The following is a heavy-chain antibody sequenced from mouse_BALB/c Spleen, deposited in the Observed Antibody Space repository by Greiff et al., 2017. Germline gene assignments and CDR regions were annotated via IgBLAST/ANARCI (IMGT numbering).Heavy chain of an antibody. Sequence: VQLQESGPGLVQPSQSLSITYTVSGFSLTSYGVHWVRQSPGKGLEWLGVIWSGGSTDYNAAFISRLSISKDNSKSQVFFKMNSLQANDTAIYYCAREGYDHDWFAYWGQGTLVTVSA. CDR3: AREGYDHDWFAY. CDR1: GFSLTSYG. J-gene: IGHJ3*01. CDR2: IWSGGST. V-gene: IGHV2-2*02. D-gene: IGHD2-3*01.